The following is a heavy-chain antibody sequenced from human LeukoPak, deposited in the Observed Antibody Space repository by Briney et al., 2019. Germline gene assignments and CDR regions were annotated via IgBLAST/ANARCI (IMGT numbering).Heavy chain of an antibody. J-gene: IGHJ4*02. V-gene: IGHV3-23*01. CDR2: FSGSGGST. Sequence: PEAPLRLSCGAAGFTFSSYAMSWVRQAPGKGLELVSAFSGSGGSTYYADSVKGRFTISRDNSKNTLYLQMNSLRAEDTAVYYCAKDHDPCRPGIAVAGTFDYWGQGTLVTVSS. CDR1: GFTFSSYA. D-gene: IGHD6-19*01. CDR3: AKDHDPCRPGIAVAGTFDY.